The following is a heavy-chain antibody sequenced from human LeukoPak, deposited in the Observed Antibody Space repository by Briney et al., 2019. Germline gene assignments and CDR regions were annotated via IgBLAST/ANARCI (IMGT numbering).Heavy chain of an antibody. D-gene: IGHD1-26*01. CDR2: IYYSGST. Sequence: SETLSLTCSVSGHSLNSGYYWSWIRQPPGKGLEWIGYIYYSGSTYYNPSLKSRVTISVDTSKNQFSLKLSSVTAADTAVYYCARDRYSGSLHDFDYWGQGTLVTVSS. CDR3: ARDRYSGSLHDFDY. CDR1: GHSLNSGYY. V-gene: IGHV4-30-4*08. J-gene: IGHJ4*02.